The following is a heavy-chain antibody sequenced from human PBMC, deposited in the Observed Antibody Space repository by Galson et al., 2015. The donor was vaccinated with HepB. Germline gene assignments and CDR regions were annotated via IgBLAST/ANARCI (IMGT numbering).Heavy chain of an antibody. Sequence: PALVKPTPTLTLTCTFSGFSLTTSGMCVNWIRQPPGKALEWLALIDWDGDTYYSTSLKTRLTISKDTSKNQVVLTMTNMDPVDTATYYCARSRGYTSGWHDYWGQGTLVTVSS. D-gene: IGHD6-19*01. CDR3: ARSRGYTSGWHDY. J-gene: IGHJ4*02. CDR1: GFSLTTSGMC. CDR2: IDWDGDT. V-gene: IGHV2-70*01.